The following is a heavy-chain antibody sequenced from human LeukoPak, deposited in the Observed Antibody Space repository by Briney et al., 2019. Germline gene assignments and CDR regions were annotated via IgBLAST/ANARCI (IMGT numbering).Heavy chain of an antibody. J-gene: IGHJ4*02. CDR2: VSKDGTNK. Sequence: SGTSLRLSCAASGFTFSTCNMRWVRQAPGKGLEWVAVVSKDGTNKFYADSVRGRFTISRDNSKNTLYLQMNSLRGEDTAVYYCARRPPSMAGLDYWGQGTLVTVSS. CDR1: GFTFSTCN. D-gene: IGHD6-19*01. V-gene: IGHV3-30*01. CDR3: ARRPPSMAGLDY.